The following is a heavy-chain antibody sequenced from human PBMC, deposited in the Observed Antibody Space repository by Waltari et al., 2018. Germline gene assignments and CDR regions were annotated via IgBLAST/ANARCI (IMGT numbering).Heavy chain of an antibody. J-gene: IGHJ4*02. D-gene: IGHD2-15*01. CDR3: ARVRDHCFDY. CDR1: GGSFSGHY. CDR2: IKHRRGP. V-gene: IGHV4-34*01. Sequence: QVQLQQWGAGLLKPSETLSLTCAVYGGSFSGHYWSWIHQPPGKGLEWIGEIKHRRGPNTNPYIKSRVTISLDTSKNQFSLKLSSVTAADTAVYYCARVRDHCFDYWGQGTLVTVSS.